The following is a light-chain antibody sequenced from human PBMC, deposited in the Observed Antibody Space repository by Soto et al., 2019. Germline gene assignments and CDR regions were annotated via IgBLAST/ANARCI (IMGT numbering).Light chain of an antibody. J-gene: IGLJ2*01. CDR2: STN. Sequence: QSALTQPPSASGTPGQRVTISCSGSSSNIGSNTVNWYQQLPGSAPKLLMYSTNQRPSGVPDRFSGSKSGTSASLAISGLQSEDEADYYCAAWDGSLNVVLFGGGTKVPVL. CDR3: AAWDGSLNVVL. V-gene: IGLV1-44*01. CDR1: SSNIGSNT.